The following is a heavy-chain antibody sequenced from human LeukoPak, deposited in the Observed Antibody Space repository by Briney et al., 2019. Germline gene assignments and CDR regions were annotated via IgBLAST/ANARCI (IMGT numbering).Heavy chain of an antibody. V-gene: IGHV3-7*01. CDR3: ARPIATGIDPFDC. CDR1: GFTFSSYW. D-gene: IGHD6-13*01. Sequence: GGSLRLSCAASGFTFSSYWMSWVRQAPGKGLEWVANIEQDGSEKHYVDSVKGRFTISRDNAKNSLSLQMNSLRVEDTAVYYCARPIATGIDPFDCWGQGTLVAVST. J-gene: IGHJ4*02. CDR2: IEQDGSEK.